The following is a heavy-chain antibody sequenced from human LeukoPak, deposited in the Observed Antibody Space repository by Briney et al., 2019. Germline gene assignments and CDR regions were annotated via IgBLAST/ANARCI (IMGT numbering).Heavy chain of an antibody. D-gene: IGHD5-24*01. CDR2: ISSSSSYI. CDR3: ANSAYEMASPMFDY. Sequence: PGGSLRLSCAASGFTFSSYSMNWVRQAPGKGLEWVLSISSSSSYIYQADSVKGRFTISRDDAKNSLYLQMNSLRAEDTAVYYCANSAYEMASPMFDYWGQGTLVTVSS. CDR1: GFTFSSYS. J-gene: IGHJ4*02. V-gene: IGHV3-21*01.